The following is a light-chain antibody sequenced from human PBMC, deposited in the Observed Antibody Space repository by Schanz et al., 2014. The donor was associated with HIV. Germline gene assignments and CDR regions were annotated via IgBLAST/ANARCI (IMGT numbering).Light chain of an antibody. Sequence: EIVMTQSPATLSVSPGERATLSCRASQSVSSFLAWYQQKPGQAPRLLIYGASTRATGIPDRFSGSGSGTDFTLTISRLEPEDCAVYFCQQYGGSPTFGQGTRVEVK. CDR1: QSVSSF. CDR3: QQYGGSPT. CDR2: GAS. V-gene: IGKV3-20*01. J-gene: IGKJ1*01.